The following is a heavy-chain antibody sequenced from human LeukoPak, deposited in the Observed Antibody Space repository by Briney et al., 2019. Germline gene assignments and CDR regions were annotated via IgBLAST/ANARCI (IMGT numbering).Heavy chain of an antibody. V-gene: IGHV3-21*04. CDR3: AKDPSYGSYAQPMEHYFDN. CDR2: ISSSSSYI. CDR1: GFTFSSYS. J-gene: IGHJ4*02. D-gene: IGHD1-26*01. Sequence: PGGSLRLSCAASGFTFSSYSMNWVRQAPGKGLEWVSSISSSSSYIYYADSVKGRFTISRDKSKNTLYLQMNSLRAEDTAVYYCAKDPSYGSYAQPMEHYFDNWGQGTLVSVSS.